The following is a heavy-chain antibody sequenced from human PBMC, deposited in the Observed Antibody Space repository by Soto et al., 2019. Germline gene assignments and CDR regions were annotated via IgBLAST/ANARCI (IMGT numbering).Heavy chain of an antibody. Sequence: SETLSLTCTVSRGYVNTFHWSWVRQPAGKGLEWIGRIFPNGNTDYSPSLKSRVTISVDTSKNQFSLKLSSVTAADTAVYYCATPLGPDYSLSLAGDAMDVWGPGTTVTVSS. D-gene: IGHD4-4*01. CDR1: RGYVNTFH. V-gene: IGHV4-4*07. CDR2: IFPNGNT. CDR3: ATPLGPDYSLSLAGDAMDV. J-gene: IGHJ6*02.